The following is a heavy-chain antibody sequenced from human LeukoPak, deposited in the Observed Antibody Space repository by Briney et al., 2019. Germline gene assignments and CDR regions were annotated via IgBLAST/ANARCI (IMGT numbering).Heavy chain of an antibody. CDR3: ARGSSWSFDY. J-gene: IGHJ4*02. CDR2: IKQDGSEK. CDR1: GFTFSDYY. D-gene: IGHD6-13*01. V-gene: IGHV3-7*01. Sequence: GGSLRLSCAASGFTFSDYYMSWIRQAPGKGLEWVANIKQDGSEKYYVDSVKGRFTISRDNAKNSLYLQMNSLRAEDTAVYYCARGSSWSFDYWGQGTLVTVSS.